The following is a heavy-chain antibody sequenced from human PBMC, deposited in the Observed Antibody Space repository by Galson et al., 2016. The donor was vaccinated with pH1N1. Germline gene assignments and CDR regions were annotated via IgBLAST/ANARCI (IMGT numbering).Heavy chain of an antibody. D-gene: IGHD2-15*01. CDR3: AAYCSGDYFDY. V-gene: IGHV3-30*04. CDR2: ISKDGNNV. J-gene: IGHJ4*02. CDR1: GFTLSCCA. Sequence: SLRLSCAASGFTLSCCAMHWVRQAPGKGLECVALISKDGNNVYYADSVKGRFTISRDNARNSLYLQMNSLRAEDTALYYCAAYCSGDYFDYWGQGTLVTVSS.